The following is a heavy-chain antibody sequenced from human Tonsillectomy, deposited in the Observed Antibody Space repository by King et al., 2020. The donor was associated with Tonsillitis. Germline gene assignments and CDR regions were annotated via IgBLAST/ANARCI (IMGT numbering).Heavy chain of an antibody. CDR3: ARVLYSSGWYYMDV. J-gene: IGHJ6*03. Sequence: VQLVESGGGVVQPGRSLRLSCAASGFTFSSYGMHWVRQAPGKGLEWVAVIWYDGSNKYYADSVKGRFTISRDNSKNTLYLQMNSLRAEDTAVYYWARVLYSSGWYYMDVWGKGTTVTVSS. D-gene: IGHD6-19*01. CDR1: GFTFSSYG. CDR2: IWYDGSNK. V-gene: IGHV3-33*08.